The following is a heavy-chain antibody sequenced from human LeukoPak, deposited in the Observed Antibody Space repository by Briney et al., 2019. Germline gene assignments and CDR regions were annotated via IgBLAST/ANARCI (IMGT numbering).Heavy chain of an antibody. D-gene: IGHD2-15*01. J-gene: IGHJ4*02. V-gene: IGHV1-2*02. CDR2: INPNSGGT. CDR1: GYTFTGYY. CDR3: ARDNGYCSGGSCYIISGYSYGIDY. Sequence: ASVKVSCKASGYTFTGYYMHWVRQAPGQGLEWMGWINPNSGGTNYAQKFQGRVTMTRDTSISTACMELSRLRSDDTAVYYCARDNGYCSGGSCYIISGYSYGIDYWGQGTLVTVSS.